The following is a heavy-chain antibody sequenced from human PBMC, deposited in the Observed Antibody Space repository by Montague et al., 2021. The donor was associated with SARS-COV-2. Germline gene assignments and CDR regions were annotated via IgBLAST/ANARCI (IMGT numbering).Heavy chain of an antibody. CDR1: GFSLSTSGVR. J-gene: IGHJ6*02. V-gene: IGHV2-5*02. CDR2: IYWDDDK. CDR3: AHSGVDYFYYGMDV. D-gene: IGHD3-3*01. Sequence: PALVKPTQTLTLTCTFSGFSLSTSGVRVGWIRQPPGKALEWLALIYWDDDKRYSPSLKSRLTITKDTSKNQVVLTMTNVDPVDTATYYCAHSGVDYFYYGMDVWGQGTTVTVSS.